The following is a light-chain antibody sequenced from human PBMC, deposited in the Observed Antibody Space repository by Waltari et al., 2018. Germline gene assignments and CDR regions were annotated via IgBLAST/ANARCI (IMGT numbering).Light chain of an antibody. V-gene: IGKV3-11*01. J-gene: IGKJ4*01. CDR3: QQRASWLT. CDR1: QNVSTY. CDR2: DAS. Sequence: EIVLTQSPATLSLSPGARATLSCRASQNVSTYLAWYQQKPGQAPRLLMFDASKRATGTPSRFSGSGSVTDFTLTISSLEPEDFAVYYCQQRASWLTFGGGTRVEIK.